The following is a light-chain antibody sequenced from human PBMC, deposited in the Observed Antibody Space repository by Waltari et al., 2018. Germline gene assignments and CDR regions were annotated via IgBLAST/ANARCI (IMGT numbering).Light chain of an antibody. J-gene: IGKJ1*01. CDR2: MGS. CDR3: MQPLQTPWT. CDR1: QNLLHSNGYNY. Sequence: DFAMTQSPLSLPVTPGEPASISCRSSQNLLHSNGYNYLDWYQQKPGQSPKLLIYMGSNRASGVPDRFSGSGSGTDFTLKISRVEAEDVGVYYCMQPLQTPWTFGQGTKVEIK. V-gene: IGKV2-28*01.